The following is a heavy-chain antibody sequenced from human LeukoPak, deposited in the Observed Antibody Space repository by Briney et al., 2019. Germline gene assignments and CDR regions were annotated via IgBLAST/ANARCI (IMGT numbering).Heavy chain of an antibody. V-gene: IGHV3-33*01. Sequence: GGSLRLSCAASGFTFSSYGMHWVRQAPGKGLEWVAVIWYDGSNKYYADSVKGRFTISRDNSKNTLYLQMNSLRAEDTAVYYCARDGRNYYDRSGYYSALAYWGQGTLVTVSS. CDR1: GFTFSSYG. D-gene: IGHD3-22*01. J-gene: IGHJ4*02. CDR3: ARDGRNYYDRSGYYSALAY. CDR2: IWYDGSNK.